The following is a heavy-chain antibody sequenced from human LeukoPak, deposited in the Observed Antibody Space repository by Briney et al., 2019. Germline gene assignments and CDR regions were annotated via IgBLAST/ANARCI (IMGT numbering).Heavy chain of an antibody. CDR1: GFTFNTEA. J-gene: IGHJ4*02. CDR2: IDNSGRTT. V-gene: IGHV3-23*01. D-gene: IGHD6-19*01. Sequence: GESLKISCVLSGFTFNTEAMTWVRQAPGKGLEWVSTIDNSGRTTYYADSVKGRFTISRDNSKNTVYLQLNSLRAEDTALYFCAKGLGFLPQFDYWGQGTLVAVSS. CDR3: AKGLGFLPQFDY.